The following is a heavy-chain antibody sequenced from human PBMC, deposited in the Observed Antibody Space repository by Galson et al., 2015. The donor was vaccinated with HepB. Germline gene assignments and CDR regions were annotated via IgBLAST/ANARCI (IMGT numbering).Heavy chain of an antibody. CDR1: GYTFSNYW. CDR3: TRQSVTEDS. J-gene: IGHJ5*01. Sequence: QSGAEVKKPGESLKISCKGSGYTFSNYWISWVRQMPGKGLEWMGRIDPSDSYTDYSPSFQGHVTISVDKAINTAYLQWSSLKASDTAMYYCTRQSVTEDSWGQGTLVTV. CDR2: IDPSDSYT. V-gene: IGHV5-10-1*01. D-gene: IGHD4-11*01.